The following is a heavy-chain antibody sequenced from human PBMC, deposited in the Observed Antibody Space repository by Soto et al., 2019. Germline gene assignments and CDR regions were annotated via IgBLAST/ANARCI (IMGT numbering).Heavy chain of an antibody. J-gene: IGHJ3*02. CDR3: ARGVVATNDAFDI. Sequence: PSETLSLTCTVSGGSIGSGGYYWSWIRQHPGKGLEWIGYIYYSGSTYYNPSLKSRVTISVDTSKNQFSLKLSSVTAADTAVYYCARGVVATNDAFDIWGQGTMVTVSS. CDR1: GGSIGSGGYY. V-gene: IGHV4-31*03. CDR2: IYYSGST. D-gene: IGHD5-12*01.